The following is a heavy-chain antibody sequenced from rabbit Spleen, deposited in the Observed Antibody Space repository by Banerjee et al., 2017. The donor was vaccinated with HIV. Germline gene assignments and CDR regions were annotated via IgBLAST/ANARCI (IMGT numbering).Heavy chain of an antibody. V-gene: IGHV1S40*01. CDR1: GFSFSSGYD. Sequence: QSLEESGGGLVQPEGSLTLTCKASGFSFSSGYDMCWFRQAPGKGLEWIACIYNGDGRTYNASWAKGRFTISKTSSTTVTLQMTSLTAADTATYFCARSSDGNNYWSYGLWGPGTLVTVS. J-gene: IGHJ4*01. CDR2: IYNGDGRT. CDR3: ARSSDGNNYWSYGL. D-gene: IGHD8-1*01.